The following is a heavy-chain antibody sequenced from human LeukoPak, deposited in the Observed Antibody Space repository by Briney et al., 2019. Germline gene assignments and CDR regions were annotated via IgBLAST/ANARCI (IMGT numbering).Heavy chain of an antibody. Sequence: SSETLSLTCTVSGGSVSSGSYYWSWIRQPPGKGLEWIGYIYYSASTNYNPSLKSRVTISVDTSNNQFSLKLSSVTAADTAVYYCAIHIAAAGDDAFDIWGQGTMVTVSS. V-gene: IGHV4-61*01. J-gene: IGHJ3*02. CDR1: GGSVSSGSYY. CDR2: IYYSAST. D-gene: IGHD6-13*01. CDR3: AIHIAAAGDDAFDI.